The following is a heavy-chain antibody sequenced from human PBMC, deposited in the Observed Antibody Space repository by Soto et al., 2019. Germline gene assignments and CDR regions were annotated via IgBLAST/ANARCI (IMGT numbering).Heavy chain of an antibody. V-gene: IGHV4-30-2*01. CDR2: IYNSGST. CDR1: GGSISSGGYS. D-gene: IGHD6-6*01. CDR3: ARGPIAARFRWFSS. Sequence: PSETLSLTCAVSGGSISSGGYSWSWIRQPPGKGLEWIGYIYNSGSTYCSPSLNSRVTISVDRSKNQFSLKLISVTAADTAVYYCARGPIAARFRWFSSWGQGTTVTVSS. J-gene: IGHJ6*02.